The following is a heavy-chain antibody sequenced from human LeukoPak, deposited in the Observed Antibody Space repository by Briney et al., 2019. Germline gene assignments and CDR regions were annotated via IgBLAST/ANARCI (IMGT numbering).Heavy chain of an antibody. CDR1: GYSISSGYY. D-gene: IGHD3-9*01. J-gene: IGHJ4*02. CDR2: IYHSGST. CDR3: AVEDFDWLSMLGY. V-gene: IGHV4-38-2*02. Sequence: SETLSLTCTVSGYSISSGYYWGWIRQPPGKGLEWIGSIYHSGSTYYNPSLKSRVTISVDTSKNQFSLKLSSVTAADTAVYHCAVEDFDWLSMLGYWGQGTLVTVSS.